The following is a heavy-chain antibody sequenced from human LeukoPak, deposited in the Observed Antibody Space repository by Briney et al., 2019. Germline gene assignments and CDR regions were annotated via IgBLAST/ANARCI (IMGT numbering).Heavy chain of an antibody. D-gene: IGHD6-19*01. CDR3: ARAVAGTYYYYMDV. V-gene: IGHV3-21*01. J-gene: IGHJ6*03. CDR1: GFTFSSYS. Sequence: GGSLRLSCAASGFTFSSYSMNWVRQAPGKGLEWVSSISSSSSNIYYADSVKGRFTISRDNAKNSLYLQMNSLRAEDTAVYYCARAVAGTYYYYMDVWGKGTTVTVSS. CDR2: ISSSSSNI.